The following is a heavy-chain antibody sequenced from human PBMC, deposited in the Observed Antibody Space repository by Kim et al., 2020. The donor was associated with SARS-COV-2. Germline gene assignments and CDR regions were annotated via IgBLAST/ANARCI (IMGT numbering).Heavy chain of an antibody. CDR3: ARETAVTGEYYFDF. CDR2: IKRYGSGP. Sequence: GSLRHSCAASGFTFSDYWMHWVRQAPGSGLVWVSRIKRYGSGPTYADSVKGRFTISRDNAKNTLYRQMNSLTDEDTAMYYCARETAVTGEYYFDFWGQGGLVTVSS. V-gene: IGHV3-74*01. D-gene: IGHD6-19*01. J-gene: IGHJ4*02. CDR1: GFTFSDYW.